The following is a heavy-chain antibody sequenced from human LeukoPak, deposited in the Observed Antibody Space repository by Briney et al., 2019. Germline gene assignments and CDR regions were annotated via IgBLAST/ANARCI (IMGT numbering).Heavy chain of an antibody. CDR1: GGSISSYY. CDR2: IYYSGST. V-gene: IGHV4-59*01. CDR3: AREIGGMDV. Sequence: SETLSFTCTVSGGSISSYYWSWIRQPPGKGLEWIGYIYYSGSTNYNPSLKSRVTISVDTSKNQFSLKLSSVTAADTAVYYCAREIGGMDVWGQGTTVTVSS. J-gene: IGHJ6*02. D-gene: IGHD3-10*01.